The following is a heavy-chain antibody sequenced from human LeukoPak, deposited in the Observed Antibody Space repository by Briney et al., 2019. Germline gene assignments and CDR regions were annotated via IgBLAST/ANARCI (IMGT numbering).Heavy chain of an antibody. J-gene: IGHJ4*02. Sequence: GGSLRLSCAGSGFTFSSYSLNWFRQAPGKGLEWVLYISSSSSTIYYADSVKGRFTISRDNAKNSLYLQMNSMRAEDTAVYYCARDRYCSSTIRYKSGIDYWGQGTLVTVSS. V-gene: IGHV3-48*04. CDR3: ARDRYCSSTIRYKSGIDY. D-gene: IGHD2-2*02. CDR1: GFTFSSYS. CDR2: ISSSSSTI.